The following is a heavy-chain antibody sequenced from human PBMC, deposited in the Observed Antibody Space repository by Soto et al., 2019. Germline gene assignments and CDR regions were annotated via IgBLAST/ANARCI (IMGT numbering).Heavy chain of an antibody. CDR2: ISGSGGST. CDR3: ARDPVPRTPYYYGMDV. V-gene: IGHV3-23*01. J-gene: IGHJ6*01. Sequence: GGSLRLSCAASGFTFSDYYMSWIRQAPGKGLEWVSAISGSGGSTHYADSVKGRFTISRDNSKNTLYLQMNSLRAEDTAVYYCARDPVPRTPYYYGMDVWGQGTTVTVSS. CDR1: GFTFSDYY. D-gene: IGHD2-2*01.